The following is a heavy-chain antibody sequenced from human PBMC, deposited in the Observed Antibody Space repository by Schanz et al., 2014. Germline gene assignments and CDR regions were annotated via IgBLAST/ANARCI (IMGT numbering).Heavy chain of an antibody. CDR3: ARDFSAYVGNYFDY. J-gene: IGHJ4*02. Sequence: QILLLQPGPEAKKPGASVTVSCKASGYDFHIYAYSWVRQAPGQGPEWMGWISAYNGNTNYAQKLQGRGTMTTDTSTSTAYMELRSLRSDDTVVYYCARDFSAYVGNYFDYWGQGTLVTVSS. V-gene: IGHV1-18*01. CDR2: ISAYNGNT. CDR1: GYDFHIYA. D-gene: IGHD5-12*01.